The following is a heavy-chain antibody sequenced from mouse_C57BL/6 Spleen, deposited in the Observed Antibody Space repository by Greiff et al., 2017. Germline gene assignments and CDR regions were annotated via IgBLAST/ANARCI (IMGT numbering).Heavy chain of an antibody. CDR3: ARNDYGDY. D-gene: IGHD2-4*01. J-gene: IGHJ3*01. CDR1: GYTFTDYY. Sequence: EVQLQQSGPELVKPGASVKISCKASGYTFTDYYMNWVKQSHGKSLEWIGDINPNNGGTSYNQKFKGKATLTVDQSSSTAYMELRSLTSEDSAVYYCARNDYGDYWGQGTLVTVSA. V-gene: IGHV1-26*01. CDR2: INPNNGGT.